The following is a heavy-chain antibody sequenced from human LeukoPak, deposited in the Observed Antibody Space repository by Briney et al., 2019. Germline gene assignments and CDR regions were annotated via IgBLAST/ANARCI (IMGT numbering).Heavy chain of an antibody. CDR1: GGTFSSYA. Sequence: ASVKVSCKASGGTFSSYAISWVRQAPGQGLEWMGGIIPIFGTANYAQKFQGRVTITADESTSTAYMELSSLRSEDTAVYYCAADYGPDYGGTLDYWGQGTLVTVSS. CDR2: IIPIFGTA. V-gene: IGHV1-69*13. CDR3: AADYGPDYGGTLDY. D-gene: IGHD4-23*01. J-gene: IGHJ4*02.